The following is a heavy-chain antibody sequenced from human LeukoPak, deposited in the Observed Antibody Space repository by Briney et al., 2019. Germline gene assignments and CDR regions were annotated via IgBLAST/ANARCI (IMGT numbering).Heavy chain of an antibody. J-gene: IGHJ5*02. Sequence: SETLSLTCTVSGGSISSYYWSWIRQPAGKGLEWIGRIYTSGSTNYNPSLKSRVTMSVDTSKNQFSLKLSSVTAADTAVYYCARDCTFGSETWYGSGWYWFDPWGQGTLVTVSS. D-gene: IGHD6-19*01. V-gene: IGHV4-4*07. CDR3: ARDCTFGSETWYGSGWYWFDP. CDR1: GGSISSYY. CDR2: IYTSGST.